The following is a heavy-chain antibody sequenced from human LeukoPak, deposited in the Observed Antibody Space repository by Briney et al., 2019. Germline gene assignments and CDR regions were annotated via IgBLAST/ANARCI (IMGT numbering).Heavy chain of an antibody. V-gene: IGHV1-18*01. CDR1: GYTFTSYG. CDR2: ISAYNVNT. CDR3: ARGSRIAARLHWFAP. J-gene: IGHJ5*02. D-gene: IGHD6-6*01. Sequence: ASVKVSCKASGYTFTSYGISWVRQAPGQGLEGMGWISAYNVNTNYAQKLQGRVNMTPDTSTSTAYMKLRSLRSDDTAVYYCARGSRIAARLHWFAPWGQGPLVTVSS.